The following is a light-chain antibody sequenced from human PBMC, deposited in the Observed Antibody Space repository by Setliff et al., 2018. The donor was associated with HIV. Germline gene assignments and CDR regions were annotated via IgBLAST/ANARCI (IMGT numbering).Light chain of an antibody. CDR2: GNS. CDR1: SSNIGAGYD. V-gene: IGLV1-40*01. J-gene: IGLJ1*01. Sequence: SVLTQPPSVSGAPGQRVTISCTGSSSNIGAGYDVHWYQQLPGTAPKLLIYGNSNRPSGVPDRFSGSKSGTSASLAITGLQAEDEADYYCQSYDSSLSAYVFGTGTKGTVL. CDR3: QSYDSSLSAYV.